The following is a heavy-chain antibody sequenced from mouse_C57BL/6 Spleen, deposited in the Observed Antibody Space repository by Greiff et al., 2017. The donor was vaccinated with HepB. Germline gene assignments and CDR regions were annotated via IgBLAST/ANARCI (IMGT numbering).Heavy chain of an antibody. CDR1: GYTFTDYE. CDR3: TRGLITTVVAPYYFDY. J-gene: IGHJ2*01. Sequence: VQLQQSGAELVRPGASVTLSCKASGYTFTDYEMHWVKQTPVHGLEWIGAIDPETGGTAYNQKFKGKAILTADKSSSTAYMELRSLTSEDSAVYYCTRGLITTVVAPYYFDYWGQGTTLTVSS. CDR2: IDPETGGT. D-gene: IGHD1-1*01. V-gene: IGHV1-15*01.